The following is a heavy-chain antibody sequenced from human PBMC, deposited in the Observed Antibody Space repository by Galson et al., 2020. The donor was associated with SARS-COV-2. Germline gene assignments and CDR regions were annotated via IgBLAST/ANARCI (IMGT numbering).Heavy chain of an antibody. Sequence: GESLKISCKGSGYSFTSYWISWVRQMPGKGLEWMGRIDPSDSYTNYSPSFQGHVTISADKSISTAYLQWSSLKASDTAMYYCARATPPYYDILTGYFSNYYYYMDVGGKGTTVTVSS. J-gene: IGHJ6*03. CDR3: ARATPPYYDILTGYFSNYYYYMDV. CDR1: GYSFTSYW. D-gene: IGHD3-9*01. V-gene: IGHV5-10-1*01. CDR2: IDPSDSYT.